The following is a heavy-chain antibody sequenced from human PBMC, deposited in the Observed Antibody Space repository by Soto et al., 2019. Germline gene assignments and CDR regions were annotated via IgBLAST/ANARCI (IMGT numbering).Heavy chain of an antibody. CDR1: GGTFSSYA. CDR2: IIPIFGTA. Sequence: SVKVSCKASGGTFSSYAISWVRQAPGQGLEWMGGIIPIFGTANYAQKFQGRVTITADESTSTAYMELSSLRSEDTAVYYCARGIVGATTWDYWGQGTLVTVSS. D-gene: IGHD1-26*01. CDR3: ARGIVGATTWDY. V-gene: IGHV1-69*13. J-gene: IGHJ4*02.